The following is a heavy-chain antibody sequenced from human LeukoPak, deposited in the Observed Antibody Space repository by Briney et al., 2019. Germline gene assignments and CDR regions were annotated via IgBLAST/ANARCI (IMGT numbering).Heavy chain of an antibody. CDR3: ARARNLHIFDI. CDR2: DNHSGST. Sequence: SETLSLTCAVSDGSFGPYYWSWIRQPPGKGLEYIGEDNHSGSTNYNPSLKGRVTISVDKSKNQFSLRLSSLTAADTAVYFCARARNLHIFDIWGQGTMVTVSS. J-gene: IGHJ3*02. CDR1: DGSFGPYY. V-gene: IGHV4-34*01. D-gene: IGHD4-11*01.